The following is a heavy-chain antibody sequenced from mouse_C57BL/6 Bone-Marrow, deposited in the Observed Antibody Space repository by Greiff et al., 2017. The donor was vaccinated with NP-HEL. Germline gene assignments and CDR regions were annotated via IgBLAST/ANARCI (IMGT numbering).Heavy chain of an antibody. CDR2: IWGGGST. CDR1: GFSLTSYG. J-gene: IGHJ4*01. V-gene: IGHV2-9*01. CDR3: AKHTVVSPMDY. Sequence: QVHVKQSGPGLVAPSQSLSISCTVSGFSLTSYGVDWVRQPPGKGLEWLGVIWGGGSTNNNSALMSRLSIRKDNTKSQVFLKMNSLQTDDTAMYYCAKHTVVSPMDYWGQGTTVTVSS. D-gene: IGHD1-1*01.